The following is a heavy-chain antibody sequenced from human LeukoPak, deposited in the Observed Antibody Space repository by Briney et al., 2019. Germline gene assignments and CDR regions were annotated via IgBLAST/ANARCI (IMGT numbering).Heavy chain of an antibody. CDR2: IDPSDSYT. Sequence: GESLKISCKGSGYRLTSYWISWVRQTPGKGLEWMGRIDPSDSYTNYSPSFQGHVTISADKSISTAYLQWSSLKASDTAMYYCAKRRMTTVTTETAFDIWGQGTMVTVSS. CDR3: AKRRMTTVTTETAFDI. J-gene: IGHJ3*02. CDR1: GYRLTSYW. D-gene: IGHD4-17*01. V-gene: IGHV5-10-1*01.